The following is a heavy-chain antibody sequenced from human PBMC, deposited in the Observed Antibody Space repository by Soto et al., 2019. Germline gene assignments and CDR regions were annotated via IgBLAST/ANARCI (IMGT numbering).Heavy chain of an antibody. CDR2: ISGSGGST. D-gene: IGHD3-22*01. Sequence: EVQLLESGGGLVQPGGSLRLSCAASGFTFSSYAMSWVRQAPGKGLEWVSAISGSGGSTYYADSVKGRFTISRDNSKDTLYLQMNSLRAEDTAVYYCAKHQPYDSSGYYAFDLWGQGTMVTVSS. CDR3: AKHQPYDSSGYYAFDL. J-gene: IGHJ3*01. V-gene: IGHV3-23*01. CDR1: GFTFSSYA.